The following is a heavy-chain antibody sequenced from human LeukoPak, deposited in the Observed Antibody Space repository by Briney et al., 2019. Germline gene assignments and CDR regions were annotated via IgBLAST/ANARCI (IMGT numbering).Heavy chain of an antibody. CDR2: INSDGSST. J-gene: IGHJ4*02. Sequence: PGGSLRLSCAASGFTFSSYWMHWVRQAPGKGLVWVSRINSDGSSTSYADSVKGRFTISRDNAKNTLYLQMNSLRAEDTAVYYCARDRRITMVRGVSSAPDYWGQGTLATVSS. CDR1: GFTFSSYW. V-gene: IGHV3-74*01. CDR3: ARDRRITMVRGVSSAPDY. D-gene: IGHD3-10*01.